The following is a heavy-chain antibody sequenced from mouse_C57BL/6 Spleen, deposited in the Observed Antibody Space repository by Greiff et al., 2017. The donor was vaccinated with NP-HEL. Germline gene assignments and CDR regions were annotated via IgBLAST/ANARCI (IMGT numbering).Heavy chain of an antibody. J-gene: IGHJ2*01. CDR1: GYTFTSYW. Sequence: VQLQQSGAELVKPGASVKLSCKASGYTFTSYWMHWVKQRPGQGLEWIGMIHPNSGSTNYNEKFKSKATLTVDKSSSTAYMQLSSLTSEDSAVYYCARGDWAHYFDYWGQGTTLTVSS. CDR3: ARGDWAHYFDY. V-gene: IGHV1-64*01. CDR2: IHPNSGST. D-gene: IGHD4-1*01.